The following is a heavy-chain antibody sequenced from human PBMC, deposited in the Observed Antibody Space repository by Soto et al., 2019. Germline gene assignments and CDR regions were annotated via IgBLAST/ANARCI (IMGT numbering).Heavy chain of an antibody. CDR1: GCSISSGGYY. J-gene: IGHJ4*02. CDR3: AREGSSYGYPFN. V-gene: IGHV4-31*03. CDR2: IYYSGST. Sequence: SETLSLTCPFSGCSISSGGYYWSWIRQHPGKGLEWIGYIYYSGSTYYNPSLKSRVTISVDTFKNQFSLKLRSVTAADTAVYYCAREGSSYGYPFNWGQGTLVTVSS. D-gene: IGHD5-18*01.